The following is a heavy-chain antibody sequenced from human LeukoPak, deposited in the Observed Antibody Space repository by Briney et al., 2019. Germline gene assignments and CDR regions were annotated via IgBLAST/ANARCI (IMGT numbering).Heavy chain of an antibody. D-gene: IGHD3-3*01. CDR2: IIPIFGTA. J-gene: IGHJ6*02. CDR1: GYTFTGYY. Sequence: ASVKVSCKASGYTFTGYYMHWVRQAPGQGLEWMGGIIPIFGTANYAQKFQGRVTITADESTSTAYMELSSLRSEDTAVYYCARDPYYDDYYYGMDVWGQGTTVTVSS. V-gene: IGHV1-69*13. CDR3: ARDPYYDDYYYGMDV.